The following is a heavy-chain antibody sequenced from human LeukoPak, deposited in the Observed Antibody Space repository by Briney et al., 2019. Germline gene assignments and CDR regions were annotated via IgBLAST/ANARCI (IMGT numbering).Heavy chain of an antibody. CDR2: ISGSGGST. CDR1: GFTFSSYA. Sequence: GGSLRLSCAASGFTFSSYAMSWVRQAPGKGLEWVSAISGSGGSTYYADSVKGRFTISRDNSKNTLYLQMNSLRAEDTAVYYCAKGYYDILTGYYPPFDYWGQGTLVTVSS. J-gene: IGHJ4*02. CDR3: AKGYYDILTGYYPPFDY. D-gene: IGHD3-9*01. V-gene: IGHV3-23*01.